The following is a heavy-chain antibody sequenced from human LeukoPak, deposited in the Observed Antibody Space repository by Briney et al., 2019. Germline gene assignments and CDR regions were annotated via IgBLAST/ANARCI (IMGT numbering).Heavy chain of an antibody. J-gene: IGHJ4*02. CDR3: ARDLKYYDSSGFDY. CDR2: LSSRSSYI. V-gene: IGHV3-21*01. Sequence: RGSLRLSCAASGFTFSSYSINWGRQAPRRGVEWGSCLSSRSSYIYYTDSVKGRFTISRDNAKNSLSLQMNSLRAEDTAVYYCARDLKYYDSSGFDYWGQGTLVTLSS. D-gene: IGHD3-22*01. CDR1: GFTFSSYS.